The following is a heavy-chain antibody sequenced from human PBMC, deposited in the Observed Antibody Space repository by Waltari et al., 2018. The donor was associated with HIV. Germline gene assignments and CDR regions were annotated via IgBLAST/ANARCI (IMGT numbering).Heavy chain of an antibody. J-gene: IGHJ5*02. CDR1: GLTFSSYW. D-gene: IGHD5-18*01. Sequence: EVQTVEPGGGLVQPGGSLRLSCSAAGLTFSSYWRTWVRQAPGKGLVWVSRINSDGIGTSYADPVKGRFTISRDNAKNTLYLQMNSLRAEDTAVYYCARVQGYSYAVNWFDPWGQGTLVTVAS. CDR2: INSDGIGT. CDR3: ARVQGYSYAVNWFDP. V-gene: IGHV3-74*01.